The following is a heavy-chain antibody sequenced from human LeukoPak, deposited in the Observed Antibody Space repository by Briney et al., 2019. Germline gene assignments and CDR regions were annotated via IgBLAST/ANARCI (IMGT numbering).Heavy chain of an antibody. CDR1: GGSISSGGYY. Sequence: SETLSLTCTVSGGSISSGGYYWSWIRQPPGKGLEWIGYIYHSGSTYYNPSLKSRVTISVDRSKNQFPLKLSSVTAADTAVYYCARADYGSGSLSLWIDYWGQGTLVTVSS. CDR3: ARADYGSGSLSLWIDY. V-gene: IGHV4-30-2*01. D-gene: IGHD3-10*01. J-gene: IGHJ4*02. CDR2: IYHSGST.